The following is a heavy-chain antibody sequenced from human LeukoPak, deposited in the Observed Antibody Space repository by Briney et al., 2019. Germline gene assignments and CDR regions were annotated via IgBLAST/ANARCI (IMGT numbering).Heavy chain of an antibody. D-gene: IGHD3-22*01. CDR3: ARSPPYYYDSSGYYLGDDY. CDR2: ISAYNGNT. J-gene: IGHJ4*02. CDR1: GYTFTNYG. Sequence: ASVKVSCKASGYTFTNYGINWVRQAPGQGLEWMGWISAYNGNTNYAQKLQGRVTMTTDTSTSTAYMELRSLRSDDTAVYCCARSPPYYYDSSGYYLGDDYWGQGTLVTVSS. V-gene: IGHV1-18*01.